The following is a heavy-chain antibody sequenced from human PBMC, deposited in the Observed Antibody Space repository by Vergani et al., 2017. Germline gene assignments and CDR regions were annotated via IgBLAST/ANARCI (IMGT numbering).Heavy chain of an antibody. CDR1: GGSITSSSYY. Sequence: QLHLQESGPGLVKPSETLSLTCTVSGGSITSSSYYWGWIRQPPGQGLEWIGNIYHSGGAYYNPSLKGRVTISVDTSKNQFSLEVTSVTAADTAIYFCARTDSFILRYFHWALWGEGTLVTVSS. J-gene: IGHJ4*02. D-gene: IGHD3-9*01. CDR3: ARTDSFILRYFHWAL. CDR2: IYHSGGA. V-gene: IGHV4-39*01.